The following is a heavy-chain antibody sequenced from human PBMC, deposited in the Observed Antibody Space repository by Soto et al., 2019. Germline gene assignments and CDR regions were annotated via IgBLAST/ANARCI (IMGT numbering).Heavy chain of an antibody. D-gene: IGHD3-22*01. Sequence: QVQLVQSGAEVKKPGSSVKVSCKASGGTFSSYAISWVRQAPGQGLEWMGGIIPIFGTANYAQKFQGRVKITADESTSTAYMELSSLRSEDTAVYYCASLYYYDSSGYYSPGYFDYWGQGTLVTVSS. CDR2: IIPIFGTA. CDR3: ASLYYYDSSGYYSPGYFDY. CDR1: GGTFSSYA. V-gene: IGHV1-69*01. J-gene: IGHJ4*02.